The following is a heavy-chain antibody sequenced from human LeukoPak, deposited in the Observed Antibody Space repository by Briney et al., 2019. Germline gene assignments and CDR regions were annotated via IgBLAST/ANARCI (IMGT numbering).Heavy chain of an antibody. V-gene: IGHV3-48*04. CDR1: GFTFSTYN. CDR3: ARDLRDYYDTSGYYRFDY. Sequence: QAGGSLRLSCAASGFTFSTYNMNWDRQAPGKGLEWVSYISSSNTTMYYADSVKGRFTISRDNAKNSLYLQMNSLRAEDTAVYYCARDLRDYYDTSGYYRFDYWGQGTLVTVSS. J-gene: IGHJ4*02. CDR2: ISSSNTTM. D-gene: IGHD3-22*01.